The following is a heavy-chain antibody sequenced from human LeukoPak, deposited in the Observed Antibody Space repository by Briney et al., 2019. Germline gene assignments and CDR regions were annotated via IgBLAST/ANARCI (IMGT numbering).Heavy chain of an antibody. CDR2: INHSGST. D-gene: IGHD2-2*01. J-gene: IGHJ3*02. Sequence: SETLSLTCAVYGGSFSGYYWSWIRQPPGKGLEWIREINHSGSTNYNPSLKSRVTISVDTSKNQFSLKLSSVTAADTAVYYCARGEPARGDAFDIWGQGTMVTVSS. CDR1: GGSFSGYY. CDR3: ARGEPARGDAFDI. V-gene: IGHV4-34*01.